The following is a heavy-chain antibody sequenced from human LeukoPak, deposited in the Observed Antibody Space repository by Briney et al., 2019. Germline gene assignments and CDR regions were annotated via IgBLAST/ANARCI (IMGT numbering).Heavy chain of an antibody. CDR1: GFTFSIYA. D-gene: IGHD6-13*01. CDR3: AKRDSTAAIGRVWFDP. CDR2: IGGRDDNT. V-gene: IGHV3-23*01. J-gene: IGHJ5*02. Sequence: GGSLRLSCAASGFTFSIYAMTWVRQAPGKGLEWVSEIGGRDDNTYYADSVKGRFTISRDNPRNTLFLQMNSLRAEDTAVYYCAKRDSTAAIGRVWFDPWGQGTLVTVSS.